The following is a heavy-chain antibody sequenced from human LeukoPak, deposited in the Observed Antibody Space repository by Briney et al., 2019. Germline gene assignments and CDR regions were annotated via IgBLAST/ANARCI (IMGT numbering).Heavy chain of an antibody. J-gene: IGHJ4*02. Sequence: GGSLRLSCATSGFPFETNAMSWVRQAPGKGLEWVATIGNTETFYADSVTGRFTISRDNSKNTVNLQMNRLRVEDTAIYYCAKDWIQFNRVFDCFDSWGQGTLVTVS. CDR3: AKDWIQFNRVFDCFDS. CDR2: IGNTET. CDR1: GFPFETNA. V-gene: IGHV3-23*01. D-gene: IGHD5-18*01.